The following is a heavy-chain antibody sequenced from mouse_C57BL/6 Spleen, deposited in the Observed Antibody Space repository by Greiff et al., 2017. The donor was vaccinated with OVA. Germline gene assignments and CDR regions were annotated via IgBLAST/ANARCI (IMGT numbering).Heavy chain of an antibody. CDR2: IRNKANGYTT. CDR1: GFTFTDYY. D-gene: IGHD1-1*01. CDR3: ARLYYGSSYAMDY. J-gene: IGHJ4*01. Sequence: EVQRVESEGGLVQPGGSLSLSCAASGFTFTDYYMSWVRQPPGKALEWLGFIRNKANGYTTEYSASVKGRFTISRDNSQSILYLQMNALRAEDSATYYCARLYYGSSYAMDYWGQGTSVTVSS. V-gene: IGHV7-3*01.